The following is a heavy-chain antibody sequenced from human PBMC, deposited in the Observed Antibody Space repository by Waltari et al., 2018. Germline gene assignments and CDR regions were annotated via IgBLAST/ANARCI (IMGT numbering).Heavy chain of an antibody. CDR2: INEGNGNT. D-gene: IGHD3-3*01. Sequence: QVQLVQSGAEVKKPGASVKVSCRASGYTFPNYAIHWVRQAPGQSLEWMGRINEGNGNTIYSQKFQGRITITRDTSSGTAYMELTSLRSEDTAVYYCARDLPYYDFLSGVGGGYFDPWGQGTLVNVSS. J-gene: IGHJ5*02. CDR3: ARDLPYYDFLSGVGGGYFDP. V-gene: IGHV1-3*01. CDR1: GYTFPNYA.